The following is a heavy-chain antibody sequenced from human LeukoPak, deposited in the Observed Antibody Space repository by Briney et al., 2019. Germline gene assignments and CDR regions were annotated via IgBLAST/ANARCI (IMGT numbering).Heavy chain of an antibody. D-gene: IGHD3-10*01. CDR3: AREGYYGSGSPPSLYFDY. Sequence: GGSLRLSCAASGFTFSDYGMHWVRQAPGKGLEWVAVTSSDLNVKLYADSVKGRFTISRDNSRSTLYLQMNSLRPEDTAIYYCAREGYYGSGSPPSLYFDYWGQGTLVTVSS. V-gene: IGHV3-30*03. CDR2: TSSDLNVK. CDR1: GFTFSDYG. J-gene: IGHJ4*02.